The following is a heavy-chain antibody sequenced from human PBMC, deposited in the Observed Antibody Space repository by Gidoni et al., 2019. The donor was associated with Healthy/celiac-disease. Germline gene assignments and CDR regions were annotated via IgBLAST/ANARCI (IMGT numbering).Heavy chain of an antibody. V-gene: IGHV3-33*01. D-gene: IGHD2-2*01. CDR3: ARDRVDIVVVPAAMLSRGMDV. CDR2: IWYDGSNK. CDR1: DLSFCSYG. J-gene: IGHJ6*02. Sequence: SDLSFCSYGMHWVRQAPGKGLEWVAVIWYDGSNKYYADSVKDRFTISRDNSKNTLYLQMNSLRAEDTAVYYCARDRVDIVVVPAAMLSRGMDVWGQGTTVTVSS.